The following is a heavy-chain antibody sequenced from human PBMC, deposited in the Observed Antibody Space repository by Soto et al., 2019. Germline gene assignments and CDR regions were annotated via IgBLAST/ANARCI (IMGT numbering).Heavy chain of an antibody. J-gene: IGHJ3*02. Sequence: SETLSLTCAVYGGFVSSGSYYWSWIRQPPGKGLEWIGEMSHSGGTHFNPSLKSRVTISVDTSKNQFSLRMSSVTAADTALYYCARVERGTVTTVVDAFDIWAPGTMVTVSS. CDR2: MSHSGGT. D-gene: IGHD1-1*01. V-gene: IGHV4-34*01. CDR3: ARVERGTVTTVVDAFDI. CDR1: GGFVSSGSYY.